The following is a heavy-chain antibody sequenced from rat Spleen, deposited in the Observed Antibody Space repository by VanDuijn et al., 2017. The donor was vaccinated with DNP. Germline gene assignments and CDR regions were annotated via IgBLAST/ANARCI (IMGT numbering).Heavy chain of an antibody. Sequence: EVQLQESGPGLVKPSQSLSLTCSVTGYSITSNYWGWIRKFPGNKMEWMGYISYSGSTGYNPFLKSRISITRDTSKNQFFLQLNSVTTEDTAKYYCARQIPRWRGVMDAWGQGASVTVSS. J-gene: IGHJ4*01. D-gene: IGHD4-2*01. CDR3: ARQIPRWRGVMDA. V-gene: IGHV3-1*01. CDR2: ISYSGST. CDR1: GYSITSNY.